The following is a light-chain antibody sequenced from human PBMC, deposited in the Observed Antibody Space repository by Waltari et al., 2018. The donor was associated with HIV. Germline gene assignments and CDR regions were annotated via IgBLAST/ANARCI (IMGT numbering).Light chain of an antibody. CDR1: TSYVGAYNF. V-gene: IGLV2-11*01. CDR3: CSYAGSYTWV. J-gene: IGLJ3*02. Sequence: QSALTQPPPVSGSPGQSVTISCTGTTSYVGAYNFVHWYQQHPGKAPKVLIYDVSKRPSGVPDRFSGSKSGNTASLTISGLQAEDEADYYCCSYAGSYTWVFGGGTKLTVL. CDR2: DVS.